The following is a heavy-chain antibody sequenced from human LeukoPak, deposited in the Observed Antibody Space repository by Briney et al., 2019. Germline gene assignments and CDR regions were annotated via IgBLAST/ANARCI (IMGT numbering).Heavy chain of an antibody. V-gene: IGHV4-59*08. CDR1: GGSISSYY. CDR3: ARRVIAVAATDY. CDR2: IYYSGST. Sequence: SETLSLTCTVSGGSISSYYWSWIRQPPGKGLEWIGYIYYSGSTNYNPSLKSRVTISVDASKNQFSLKLSSVTAADTAVYYCARRVIAVAATDYWGQGTLVTVSS. D-gene: IGHD6-19*01. J-gene: IGHJ4*02.